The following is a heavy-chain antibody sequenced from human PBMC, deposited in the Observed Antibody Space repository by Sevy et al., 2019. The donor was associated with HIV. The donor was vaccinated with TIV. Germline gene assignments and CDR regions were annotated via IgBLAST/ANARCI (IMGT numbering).Heavy chain of an antibody. J-gene: IGHJ5*02. D-gene: IGHD7-27*01. V-gene: IGHV3-30*18. Sequence: GRSLRLSCAASGFTFSDYAMHWVRLAPGKGLEWVALMSYDGSNQYYADSVKGRFTISRDNSKNTLDLQMNSLRVEDTAVYYCAKGDGALTGIDPWGQGTLVTVSS. CDR2: MSYDGSNQ. CDR3: AKGDGALTGIDP. CDR1: GFTFSDYA.